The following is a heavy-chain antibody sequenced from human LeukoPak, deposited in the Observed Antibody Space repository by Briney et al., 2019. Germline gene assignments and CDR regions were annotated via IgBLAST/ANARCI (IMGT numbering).Heavy chain of an antibody. CDR2: INPSGGNT. V-gene: IGHV1-46*01. CDR3: ARGHQGGSPSRSAFDI. D-gene: IGHD1-26*01. J-gene: IGHJ3*02. Sequence: ASVKVSCKASGYIFTSYYIHWVRQAPGQGLEWMGIINPSGGNTNYAQKFQGRVTITADKSTSTAYMELSSLRSEDTAVYYCARGHQGGSPSRSAFDIWGQGTMVTVSS. CDR1: GYIFTSYY.